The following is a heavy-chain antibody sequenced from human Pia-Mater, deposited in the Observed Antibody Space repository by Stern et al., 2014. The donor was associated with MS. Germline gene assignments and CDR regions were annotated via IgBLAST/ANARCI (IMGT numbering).Heavy chain of an antibody. Sequence: VQLVQSGAEVKRPGTSVTVSCQASGYTFTSYGLNWVRQAAGQGLEWMGWISTYNGDPNYAQSFQGRVTFSTDTSTSTADMELRNLRSGDTALYYCARDLGPRWQQFHCFDYWGQGTLVSVSS. CDR1: GYTFTSYG. D-gene: IGHD6-13*01. CDR2: ISTYNGDP. J-gene: IGHJ4*02. CDR3: ARDLGPRWQQFHCFDY. V-gene: IGHV1-18*04.